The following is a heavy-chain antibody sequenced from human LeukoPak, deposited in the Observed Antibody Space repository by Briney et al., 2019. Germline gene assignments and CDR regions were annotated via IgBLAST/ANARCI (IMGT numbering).Heavy chain of an antibody. J-gene: IGHJ4*02. CDR2: ISSSSSYI. CDR1: GFTFSSYS. Sequence: PGGSLRLSCAASGFTFSSYSMNWVRQAPGKGLEWVSSISSSSSYIYYADSVKGRFTISRDNSKNTLYLQMNSLRAEDTAVYYCAKDLVRAYFDYWGQGTLVTVSS. V-gene: IGHV3-21*01. CDR3: AKDLVRAYFDY. D-gene: IGHD3-10*01.